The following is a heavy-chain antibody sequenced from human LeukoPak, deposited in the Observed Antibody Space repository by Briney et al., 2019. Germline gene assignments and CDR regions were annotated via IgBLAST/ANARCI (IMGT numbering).Heavy chain of an antibody. D-gene: IGHD5-18*01. V-gene: IGHV1-18*01. CDR3: ARVRPPNIVDSVMDYKYYHDMDV. CDR2: ISPYNGNT. CDR1: GYTFSSHG. J-gene: IGHJ6*02. Sequence: GASVKVSCKASGYTFSSHGISWVRQAPGQGLEWMGWISPYNGNTEYGQKVQGRVTMTTDRPTTTASMELTSLRSDDTAMYYCARVRPPNIVDSVMDYKYYHDMDVWGQGTTVTVSS.